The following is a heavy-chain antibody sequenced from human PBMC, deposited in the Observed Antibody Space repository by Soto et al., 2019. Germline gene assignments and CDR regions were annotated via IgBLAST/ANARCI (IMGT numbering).Heavy chain of an antibody. CDR1: GFTFSSYA. Sequence: QVQLVESGGGVVQPGRSLRLSCAASGFTFSSYAMHWVRQAPGKGLEWVAVISYDGSNKYYEDSVKGRFTISRDNSKNTLYLQMNSLRAEDTAVYYCARGYGGKRGYFDFWGQGTLVTVSS. D-gene: IGHD2-15*01. CDR2: ISYDGSNK. J-gene: IGHJ4*02. V-gene: IGHV3-30-3*01. CDR3: ARGYGGKRGYFDF.